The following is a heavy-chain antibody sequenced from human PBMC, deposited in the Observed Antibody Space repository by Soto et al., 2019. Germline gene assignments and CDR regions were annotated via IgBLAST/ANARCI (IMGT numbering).Heavy chain of an antibody. J-gene: IGHJ4*02. Sequence: GGSLRLSCVASGFTFDDYAIHWVRQTPGKGLEWVSGLTWNGEVLGYADSVKGRFTISRDNAKNSLYLEMNSLRPDDTALYYCVKDSESSGYLTHLDYWGQGTLVTVSS. CDR3: VKDSESSGYLTHLDY. CDR1: GFTFDDYA. CDR2: LTWNGEVL. D-gene: IGHD3-22*01. V-gene: IGHV3-9*01.